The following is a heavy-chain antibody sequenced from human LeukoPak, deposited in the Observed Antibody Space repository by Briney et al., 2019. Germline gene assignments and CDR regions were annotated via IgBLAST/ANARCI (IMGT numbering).Heavy chain of an antibody. J-gene: IGHJ4*02. CDR1: GYTLTIYG. D-gene: IGHD1-26*01. V-gene: IGHV1-18*01. CDR3: ARDPSRATGGGRSFDY. Sequence: ASVKVSCKASGYTLTIYGISWVRQAPGQGLEWMGWISAYNGNTNYAQKLQGRVTMTTDTSTSTAYMELRSLRSDDTAVYYCARDPSRATGGGRSFDYWGQGTLVTVSS. CDR2: ISAYNGNT.